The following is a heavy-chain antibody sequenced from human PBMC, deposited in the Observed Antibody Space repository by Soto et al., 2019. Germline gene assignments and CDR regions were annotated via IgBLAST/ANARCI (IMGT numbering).Heavy chain of an antibody. D-gene: IGHD6-19*01. CDR2: INPGDSDS. Sequence: EVQLVQSGAEVKKPGESLKISCKGSVYSFTNTWIAWVRQIPGKGLEWMGIINPGDSDSTYSPSFQGQVTISADKSISTAYLQWNRLKASDTAISFCALEGIGVAGPGGGRDVWGQGTTVTVSS. CDR1: VYSFTNTW. V-gene: IGHV5-51*01. CDR3: ALEGIGVAGPGGGRDV. J-gene: IGHJ6*02.